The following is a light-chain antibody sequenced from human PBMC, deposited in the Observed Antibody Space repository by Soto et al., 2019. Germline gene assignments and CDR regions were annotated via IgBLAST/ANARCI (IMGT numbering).Light chain of an antibody. CDR1: QDISSY. CDR2: DAS. V-gene: IGKV1-33*01. Sequence: DIQMTQSPSSLSASVGDRVTITCQASQDISSYLNWYQQKPGKAPKVLIYDASKLEKGVPSRFSGSGYGIDFTFTISSLQPEDIATYYCQQYDVLPLTFGGGTKVEIK. CDR3: QQYDVLPLT. J-gene: IGKJ4*01.